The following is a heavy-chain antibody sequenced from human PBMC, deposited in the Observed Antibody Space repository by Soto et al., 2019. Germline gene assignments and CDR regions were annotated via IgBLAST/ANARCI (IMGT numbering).Heavy chain of an antibody. V-gene: IGHV5-51*01. CDR3: ARLRGVGNWWFDP. J-gene: IGHJ5*02. CDR1: GYRFASYW. Sequence: ESLQVSWQACGYRFASYWIDWVRQMPGKGLEWMGIIYPGDSDTRYSPSFQGQVTISADKSISTAYLQWSSLKASDTAMYYWARLRGVGNWWFDPWGQGTLVTVPS. D-gene: IGHD1-1*01. CDR2: IYPGDSDT.